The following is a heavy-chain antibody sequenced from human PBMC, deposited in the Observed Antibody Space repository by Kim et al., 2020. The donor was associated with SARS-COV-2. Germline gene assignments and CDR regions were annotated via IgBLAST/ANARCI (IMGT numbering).Heavy chain of an antibody. Sequence: GGSLRLSCIASGLTFNNAWMSWVRQAPGKGLEWVGRIKTKPEGGTKDYAAPVKGRFIVSRDDSKDILYLKMRNLKTADTDVYYCVVDWYLWADSQINDWGQGALVTVSA. J-gene: IGHJ4*02. CDR1: GLTFNNAW. CDR2: IKTKPEGGTK. D-gene: IGHD3-9*01. CDR3: VVDWYLWADSQIND. V-gene: IGHV3-15*01.